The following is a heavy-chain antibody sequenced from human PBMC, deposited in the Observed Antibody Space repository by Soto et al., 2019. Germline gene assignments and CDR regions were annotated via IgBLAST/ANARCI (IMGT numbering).Heavy chain of an antibody. J-gene: IGHJ4*02. CDR2: ISGSGGST. V-gene: IGHV3-23*01. Sequence: EVQLLESGGGLVQPGGSLRLSCAASGFTFSSYAMSWVRQAPGKGLEWVSAISGSGGSTYYADSVKGRFTISRDNSKNTLYLHMTSLRAEDTAVYYCAVQTYYYDSSAPEYFDYWGQGPLVTVSS. D-gene: IGHD3-22*01. CDR3: AVQTYYYDSSAPEYFDY. CDR1: GFTFSSYA.